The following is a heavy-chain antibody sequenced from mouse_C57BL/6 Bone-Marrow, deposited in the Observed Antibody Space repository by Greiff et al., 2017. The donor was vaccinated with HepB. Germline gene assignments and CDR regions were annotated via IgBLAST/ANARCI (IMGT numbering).Heavy chain of an antibody. J-gene: IGHJ3*01. V-gene: IGHV1-64*01. CDR2: IHPNSGST. D-gene: IGHD2-1*01. CDR3: ANYGKRFAY. CDR1: GYTFTSYW. Sequence: QVHVKQPGAELVKPGASVKLSCKASGYTFTSYWMHWVKQRPGQGLEWIGMIHPNSGSTNYNEKFKSKATLTVDKSSSTAYMQLSSLTSEDSAVYYCANYGKRFAYWGQGTLVTVSA.